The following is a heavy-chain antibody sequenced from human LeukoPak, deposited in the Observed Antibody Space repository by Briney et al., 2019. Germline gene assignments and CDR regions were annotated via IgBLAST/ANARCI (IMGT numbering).Heavy chain of an antibody. D-gene: IGHD6-6*01. CDR2: FDPEDGET. Sequence: ASVKVSCKVSGHTLTELSMHWVRQAPGKGLEWMGGFDPEDGETIYAQKFQGRVTMTEDTSTDTAYMELSSLRSEDTAVYYCTLAARINWFDPWGQGTLVTVSS. J-gene: IGHJ5*02. V-gene: IGHV1-24*01. CDR1: GHTLTELS. CDR3: TLAARINWFDP.